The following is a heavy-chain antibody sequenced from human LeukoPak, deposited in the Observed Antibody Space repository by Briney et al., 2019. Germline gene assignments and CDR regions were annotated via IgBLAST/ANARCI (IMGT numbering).Heavy chain of an antibody. CDR1: GFTFSSYA. Sequence: SGGSLRLSCAASGFTFSSYAMSWVRQAPGKGLEWVSAISGSGGSTYYADSVKGRFTISRDNSKNTLYLQMNSLRAEDTAVYYCASKYYYDSSGYYGAFDIWGQGTMVTVSS. CDR3: ASKYYYDSSGYYGAFDI. J-gene: IGHJ3*02. CDR2: ISGSGGST. D-gene: IGHD3-22*01. V-gene: IGHV3-23*01.